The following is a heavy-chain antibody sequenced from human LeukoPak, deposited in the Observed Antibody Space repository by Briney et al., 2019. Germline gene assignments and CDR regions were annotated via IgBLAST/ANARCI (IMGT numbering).Heavy chain of an antibody. D-gene: IGHD4-17*01. Sequence: SGGSLRLSCAASGFTFSSYGMHWVRQAPGKGLEWVAVISYDGSNKYYADSVKGRFTISRDNSKNTLNLQMNRLRAEDTAVYYCATMTTVTMDDAFDMWGQGTMVTVSS. CDR1: GFTFSSYG. CDR2: ISYDGSNK. J-gene: IGHJ3*02. CDR3: ATMTTVTMDDAFDM. V-gene: IGHV3-30*03.